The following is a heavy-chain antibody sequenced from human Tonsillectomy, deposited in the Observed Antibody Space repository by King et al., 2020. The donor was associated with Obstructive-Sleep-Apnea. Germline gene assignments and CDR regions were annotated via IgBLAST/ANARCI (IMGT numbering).Heavy chain of an antibody. CDR2: ISAYNGNT. J-gene: IGHJ4*02. Sequence: VQLVESGAEVKKPGASVKVSCKASGYTFTSYGISWVRQAPGQGLEWMGWISAYNGNTNYAQKLQGRVTMTTDTSTSTAYMELWSLRSDDTAVYYCAGSTAEILDYYGSGSYYPYYFDYWGQGTLVTVSS. CDR1: GYTFTSYG. CDR3: AGSTAEILDYYGSGSYYPYYFDY. V-gene: IGHV1-18*01. D-gene: IGHD3-10*01.